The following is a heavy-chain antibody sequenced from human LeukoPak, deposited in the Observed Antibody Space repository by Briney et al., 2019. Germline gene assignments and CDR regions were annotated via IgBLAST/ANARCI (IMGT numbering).Heavy chain of an antibody. Sequence: PSETLSLTCTVSGGSISSSSYYWGWIRQPPGKGLEWIGSIYYSGSTYYNPSLKSRVTISVDTSKNQFSLKLSSVTAADTAVYYCARLGSGGKDYWGQGTLVTVSS. J-gene: IGHJ4*02. CDR1: GGSISSSSYY. D-gene: IGHD3-10*01. V-gene: IGHV4-39*01. CDR2: IYYSGST. CDR3: ARLGSGGKDY.